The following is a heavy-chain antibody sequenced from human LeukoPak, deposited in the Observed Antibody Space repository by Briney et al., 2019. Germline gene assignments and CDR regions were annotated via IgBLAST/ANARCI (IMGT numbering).Heavy chain of an antibody. D-gene: IGHD5-18*01. V-gene: IGHV3-21*01. CDR2: ISTSSLYI. CDR1: GFTFSSYS. Sequence: GGSLRLSCAASGFTFSSYSMNWVRQAPGKGLEWVSFISTSSLYIYYADSVKGRFTISRDNAKNSLHLQMNSLRPEDTAVYYCASSTAMVFDYWGQGNLVTVSS. CDR3: ASSTAMVFDY. J-gene: IGHJ4*02.